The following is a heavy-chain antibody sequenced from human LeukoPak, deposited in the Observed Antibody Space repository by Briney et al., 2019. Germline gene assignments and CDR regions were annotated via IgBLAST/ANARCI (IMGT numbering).Heavy chain of an antibody. CDR3: AREVPDIVATIPGVAFDI. J-gene: IGHJ3*02. CDR1: GGSISSYY. CDR2: IYYSGST. V-gene: IGHV4-59*12. Sequence: SETLSLTCTVSGGSISSYYWSWIRQPPGKGLEWIGYIYYSGSTNYNPSLKSRVTISVDKSKNQFSLKLSSVTAADTAVYYCAREVPDIVATIPGVAFDIWGQGTMVTVSS. D-gene: IGHD5-12*01.